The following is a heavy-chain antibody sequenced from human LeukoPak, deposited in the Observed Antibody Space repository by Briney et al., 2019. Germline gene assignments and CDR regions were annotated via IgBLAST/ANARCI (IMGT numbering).Heavy chain of an antibody. CDR2: ISYDGSNK. Sequence: GGSLRLSCAASGFTFSSYGMHWVRQAPGKGREWVAVISYDGSNKYYADSVKGRFTISRDNSKNTLYLQMNSLRAEDTAVYYCAKVDQLVVVTGFDYWGQGTLVTVSS. J-gene: IGHJ4*02. CDR3: AKVDQLVVVTGFDY. D-gene: IGHD2-21*02. CDR1: GFTFSSYG. V-gene: IGHV3-30*18.